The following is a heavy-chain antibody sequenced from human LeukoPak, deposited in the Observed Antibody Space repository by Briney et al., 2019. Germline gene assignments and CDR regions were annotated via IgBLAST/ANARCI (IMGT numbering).Heavy chain of an antibody. D-gene: IGHD3-10*01. CDR2: IRSKAYGGTT. Sequence: PGGSLRLSCTASGFTFGDYAMSWFRQAPGKGLEWAGFIRSKAYGGTTEYAASVKGRFTISRDDSKSIAYLQMNSLKTEDTAVYYCTRDRGLGGDAFDIWGQGTMVTVSS. CDR1: GFTFGDYA. J-gene: IGHJ3*02. CDR3: TRDRGLGGDAFDI. V-gene: IGHV3-49*03.